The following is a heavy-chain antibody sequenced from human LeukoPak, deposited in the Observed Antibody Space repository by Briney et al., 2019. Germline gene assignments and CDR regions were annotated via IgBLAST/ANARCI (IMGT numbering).Heavy chain of an antibody. CDR1: GFTFTDYA. CDR2: ISASGVST. CDR3: AKDGRGGYSYGSYFDH. V-gene: IGHV3-23*01. D-gene: IGHD5-18*01. J-gene: IGHJ4*02. Sequence: GGSLRLSCAASGFTFTDYAMSWVRQAPGKGLEWVSAISASGVSTYYADSVKGRFTISRDNSKNTLYLQMNSLRAEDTALYYCAKDGRGGYSYGSYFDHWGQGILVTVSS.